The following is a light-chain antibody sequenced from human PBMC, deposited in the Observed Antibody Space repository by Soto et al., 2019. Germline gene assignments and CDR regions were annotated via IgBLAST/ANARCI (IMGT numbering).Light chain of an antibody. V-gene: IGKV3-15*01. Sequence: EILMTQSPATLSVAPGERVTLSCRARQSVSNNLAWYQPKPGQAPRLRIYGAKATATGIPARFSGSASGTEFTHTISSLQSEDFAVYSCQQHNDWPLTFGGGTKVEIK. CDR3: QQHNDWPLT. CDR2: GAK. J-gene: IGKJ4*02. CDR1: QSVSNN.